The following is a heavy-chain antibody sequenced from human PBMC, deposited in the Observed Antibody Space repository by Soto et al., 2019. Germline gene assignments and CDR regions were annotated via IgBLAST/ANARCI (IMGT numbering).Heavy chain of an antibody. CDR3: ARGLTTVTT. CDR2: IYYSGST. CDR1: GGSVSSGSYY. D-gene: IGHD4-17*01. Sequence: QVQLQESGPGLVKPSETLSLTCTVSGGSVSSGSYYWTWIRQPPGKGLEWIGYIYYSGSTNNNPSLKSRVTISVDTSKNQFSLKLSSVTAADTAVYYCARGLTTVTTWGQGTLVTVSS. V-gene: IGHV4-61*01. J-gene: IGHJ5*02.